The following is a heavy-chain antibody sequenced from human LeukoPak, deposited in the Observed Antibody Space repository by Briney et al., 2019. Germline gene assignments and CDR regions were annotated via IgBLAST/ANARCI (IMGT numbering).Heavy chain of an antibody. V-gene: IGHV3-21*01. CDR1: GFTFSSYS. Sequence: PGGSLRLSCAASGFTFSSYSMNWVRQAPGKGLEWVSSISSSSSYIYYADSVKGRFTISRDNAKNSLYLQMNSLRAEDTAVYYCARGPGGLVWGYFDYWGQGTLVTVSS. J-gene: IGHJ4*02. CDR3: ARGPGGLVWGYFDY. D-gene: IGHD3-10*01. CDR2: ISSSSSYI.